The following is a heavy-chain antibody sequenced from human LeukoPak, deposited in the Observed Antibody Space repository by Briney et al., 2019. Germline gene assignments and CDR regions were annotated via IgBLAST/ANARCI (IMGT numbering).Heavy chain of an antibody. CDR2: ISSSSSTI. CDR3: ARDGCSGGSCSEN. D-gene: IGHD2-15*01. Sequence: PGGSLRLSCAASGFTFSSYWMSWVRQAPGKGLEWVSYISSSSSTIYYADSVKGRFTMSRDNAKNSLYLQMNSLRDEDTAVYYCARDGCSGGSCSENWGQGTLVTVSS. V-gene: IGHV3-48*02. J-gene: IGHJ4*02. CDR1: GFTFSSYW.